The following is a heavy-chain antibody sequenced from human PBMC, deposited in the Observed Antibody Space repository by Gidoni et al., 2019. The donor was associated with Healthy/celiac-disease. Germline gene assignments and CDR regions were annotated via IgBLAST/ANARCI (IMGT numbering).Heavy chain of an antibody. D-gene: IGHD2-2*01. CDR3: ARDRYCSSTSCYGPKYYGMDV. CDR2: TYYRSKWYN. CDR1: GDSVSSNSAA. V-gene: IGHV6-1*01. Sequence: QVQLQQSGPGLVKPSQTLSLTCAISGDSVSSNSAAWNWIRQSPSRGLEWLGRTYYRSKWYNDYAVSVKSRITINPDTSKNQFSLQLNSVTPEDTAVYYCARDRYCSSTSCYGPKYYGMDVWGQGTTVTVSS. J-gene: IGHJ6*02.